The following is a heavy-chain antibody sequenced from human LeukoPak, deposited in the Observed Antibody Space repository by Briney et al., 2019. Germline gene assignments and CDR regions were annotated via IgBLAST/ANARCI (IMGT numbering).Heavy chain of an antibody. Sequence: GGSLRLSCAASGFTFSTYSMNWVRQDPGKGLEWVSSISSSGSYKYYADSVKGRFIISRDNAKKSLYLQMTSLRAEDTAVYYCARDRSSYYFDYWGQGTLVTVSS. CDR1: GFTFSTYS. CDR2: ISSSGSYK. V-gene: IGHV3-21*01. J-gene: IGHJ4*02. CDR3: ARDRSSYYFDY.